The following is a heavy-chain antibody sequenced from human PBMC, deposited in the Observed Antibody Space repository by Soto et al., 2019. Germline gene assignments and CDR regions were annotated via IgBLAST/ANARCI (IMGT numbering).Heavy chain of an antibody. CDR3: ARTGFCSGDACYPNWFDS. V-gene: IGHV4-61*01. D-gene: IGHD2-15*01. Sequence: QVQLRESGPRLVQPSETLCLTCTVSGGSVSSGSYYWSWIRQPPGEGLEWIGYIYYSGSTSYNPSLKSRVTMSVDTSKNQFSLKLNSVTGADTAVYYCARTGFCSGDACYPNWFDSWGQGTLVTVSS. CDR2: IYYSGST. CDR1: GGSVSSGSYY. J-gene: IGHJ5*01.